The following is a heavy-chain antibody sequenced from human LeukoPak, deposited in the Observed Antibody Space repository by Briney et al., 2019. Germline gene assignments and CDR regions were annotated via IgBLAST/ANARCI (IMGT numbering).Heavy chain of an antibody. D-gene: IGHD5-18*01. J-gene: IGHJ4*02. Sequence: SETLSLTCTVSGGSISTTGYYWGWIRQPPGKGLERIGSIYRSGSAYYKPSLTSRVTMSVDTSKNQFSLKLSSVTASDTAVYYCARHRGYSYGYLDYWGQGTLVTVSS. CDR1: GGSISTTGYY. V-gene: IGHV4-39*01. CDR2: IYRSGSA. CDR3: ARHRGYSYGYLDY.